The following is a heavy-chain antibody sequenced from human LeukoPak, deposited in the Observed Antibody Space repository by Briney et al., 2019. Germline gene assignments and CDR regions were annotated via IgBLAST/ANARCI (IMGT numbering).Heavy chain of an antibody. J-gene: IGHJ6*03. CDR1: GGSISSYY. D-gene: IGHD3-10*01. CDR3: ARTTMVRGTYYMDV. CDR2: IYYSGYN. Sequence: PSETLSLTCTVSGGSISSYYWLCIRHPPGKGLEWIGYIYYSGYNNYKPSLKRRVTISVDTSKNQFSLKLSSVTAADTAVYYCARTTMVRGTYYMDVWGKGTTVTVSS. V-gene: IGHV4-59*01.